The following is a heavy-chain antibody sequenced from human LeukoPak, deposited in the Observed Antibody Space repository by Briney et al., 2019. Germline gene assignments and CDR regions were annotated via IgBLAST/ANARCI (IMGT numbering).Heavy chain of an antibody. CDR1: GFTFSTYS. D-gene: IGHD6-19*01. CDR2: ISTGGSTI. J-gene: IGHJ4*02. Sequence: GGSLRLSCAASGFTFSTYSMNWVRQAPGQGLEWVSYISTGGSTIYYAGSVKGRFTISRDNAKNSLYLQMNSLRAEDTAVYYCAKDSPVAGNDYWGQGTLVTVSS. V-gene: IGHV3-48*01. CDR3: AKDSPVAGNDY.